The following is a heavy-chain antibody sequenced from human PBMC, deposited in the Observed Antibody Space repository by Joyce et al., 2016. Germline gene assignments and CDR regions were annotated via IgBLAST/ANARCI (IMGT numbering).Heavy chain of an antibody. D-gene: IGHD3-10*01. J-gene: IGHJ4*02. CDR1: GGNFRSYA. V-gene: IGHV1-69*01. Sequence: QVHLVQSGAEVTRPGSSVKLSCKTSGGNFRSYALNWVRQAPGAGLEWIGGVIPLFGEPSYAQKFQGRITLTADDSTTTVYLQLGSLTSADTAVYYCARDQVRGSIDSAFEYWGQGALVTVSS. CDR2: VIPLFGEP. CDR3: ARDQVRGSIDSAFEY.